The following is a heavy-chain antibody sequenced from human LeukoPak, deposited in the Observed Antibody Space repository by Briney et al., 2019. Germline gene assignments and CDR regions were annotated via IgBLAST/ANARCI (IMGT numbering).Heavy chain of an antibody. CDR2: IIPIFGTA. CDR1: GYTFTSYA. V-gene: IGHV1-69*13. J-gene: IGHJ4*02. Sequence: GASVKVSCKASGYTFTSYAISWVRQAPGQGLEWMGGIIPIFGTANYAQKFQGRVTITADESTSTAYMELSSLRSEDTAVYYCARNLGVLYYDFWSGYYDYWGQGTLVTVSS. CDR3: ARNLGVLYYDFWSGYYDY. D-gene: IGHD3-3*01.